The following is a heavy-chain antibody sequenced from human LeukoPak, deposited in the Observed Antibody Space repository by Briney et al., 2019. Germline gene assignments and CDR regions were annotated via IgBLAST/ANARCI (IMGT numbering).Heavy chain of an antibody. J-gene: IGHJ5*02. Sequence: GASVKVSCKASGYTFTSYYMHWVRQAPGQGLEWMGIINPSGGSTSYAQKFQGRVTMTRDTSTSTVYMELSSLGSEDTAVYYCARSGRYCSSTSCYVGNWFDPWGQGTLVTVSS. CDR3: ARSGRYCSSTSCYVGNWFDP. CDR2: INPSGGST. CDR1: GYTFTSYY. D-gene: IGHD2-2*01. V-gene: IGHV1-46*01.